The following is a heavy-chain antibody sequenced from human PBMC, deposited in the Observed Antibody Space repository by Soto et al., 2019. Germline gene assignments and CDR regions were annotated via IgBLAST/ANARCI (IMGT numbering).Heavy chain of an antibody. CDR3: AKRKDCSSSSCWGIDY. CDR1: GFTFSNYA. Sequence: EVQLLESGGGLVQPGGSLRLSCAASGFTFSNYAMTWVRQAPGKRLEWVSAISISGGSTYYADSVKGRFTISRDNSKNTLYLQLNSLRAEDTAVYYCAKRKDCSSSSCWGIDYWGQGTLVTVSS. V-gene: IGHV3-23*01. CDR2: ISISGGST. D-gene: IGHD2-2*01. J-gene: IGHJ4*02.